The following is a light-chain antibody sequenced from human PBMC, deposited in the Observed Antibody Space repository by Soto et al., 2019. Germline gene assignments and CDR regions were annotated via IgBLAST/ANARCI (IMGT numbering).Light chain of an antibody. CDR1: SSDVGGYNY. CDR3: SSYTTSNTRQIV. J-gene: IGLJ1*01. V-gene: IGLV2-14*03. CDR2: DVS. Sequence: QSVLNQTASVSGSPGQSITISCTGTSSDVGGYNYVSWYQHHPGKAPKLLIYDVSNRPSGISNRFSGSKSDNTASLTISGLQPEDEADYYCSSYTTSNTRQIVFGTGTKVTVL.